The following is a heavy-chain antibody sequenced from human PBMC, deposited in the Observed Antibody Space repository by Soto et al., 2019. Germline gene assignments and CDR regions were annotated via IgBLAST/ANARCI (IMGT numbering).Heavy chain of an antibody. Sequence: GESLKISFKGSGYSFTSYLISWVRQMPGKGLEWMGRIDPSDSYTNYSPSFQGHVNISADKSISTAYLQWSSLKASDTAMYYCARPAPYRPRAHWGQGTHVTVSS. V-gene: IGHV5-10-1*01. CDR1: GYSFTSYL. CDR3: ARPAPYRPRAH. J-gene: IGHJ4*02. D-gene: IGHD3-16*02. CDR2: IDPSDSYT.